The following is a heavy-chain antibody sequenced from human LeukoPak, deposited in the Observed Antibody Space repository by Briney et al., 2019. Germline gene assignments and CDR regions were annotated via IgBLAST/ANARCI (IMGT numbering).Heavy chain of an antibody. D-gene: IGHD7-27*01. CDR1: GGSIRSHN. CDR3: ARGPSEQFLGYYMDV. V-gene: IGHV4-59*11. Sequence: SETLSLTCIVSGGSIRSHNWSWIRHPPGKPLEWICYMYYSGLTNSNPSLKSRVTLSIDKSRNQFSLNLRSLTAADTAVYYCARGPSEQFLGYYMDVWRKGTTVIVSS. J-gene: IGHJ6*03. CDR2: MYYSGLT.